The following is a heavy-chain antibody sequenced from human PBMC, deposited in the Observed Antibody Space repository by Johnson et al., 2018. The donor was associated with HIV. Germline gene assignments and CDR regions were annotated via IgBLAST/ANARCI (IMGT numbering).Heavy chain of an antibody. Sequence: VQLVESGGGLIQPGGSLRLSCAASGFTVSSNYMSWVRQAPGKGLEWVSVIYSGGSTYYADSVKGRFTISRDNSKNTLYLQMNSLRAEDTAVYYCASSGYISFGQAFDIWGQGTMVTVSS. V-gene: IGHV3-53*01. D-gene: IGHD6-13*01. CDR3: ASSGYISFGQAFDI. CDR1: GFTVSSNY. J-gene: IGHJ3*02. CDR2: IYSGGST.